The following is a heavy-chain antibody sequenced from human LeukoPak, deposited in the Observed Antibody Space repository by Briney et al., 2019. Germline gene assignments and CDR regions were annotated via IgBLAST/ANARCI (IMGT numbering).Heavy chain of an antibody. V-gene: IGHV1-2*02. CDR1: GYTFTGYY. J-gene: IGHJ5*02. CDR2: INPNSGGT. D-gene: IGHD6-13*01. Sequence: ASVKVSCKASGYTFTGYYMHWVRQAPGQGLEWMGWINPNSGGTNYAQKLQGRVTMTTDTSTSTAYMELRSLRSDDTAVYYCARDRSSSWENWFDPWGQGTLVTVSS. CDR3: ARDRSSSWENWFDP.